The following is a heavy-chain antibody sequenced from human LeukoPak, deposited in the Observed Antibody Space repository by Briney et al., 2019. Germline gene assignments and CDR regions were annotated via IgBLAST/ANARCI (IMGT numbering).Heavy chain of an antibody. CDR1: GFTFSNAW. CDR3: ARDRGFGQADV. Sequence: GGSLRLSCAASGFTFSNAWMSWVRQAPGKGLEWVANIKQDGGEKYYVDSVKGRFTISGDNPKNSLYLQMNSLRAEDTAVYYCARDRGFGQADVWGKGTTVTVSS. V-gene: IGHV3-7*01. D-gene: IGHD3-10*01. CDR2: IKQDGGEK. J-gene: IGHJ6*04.